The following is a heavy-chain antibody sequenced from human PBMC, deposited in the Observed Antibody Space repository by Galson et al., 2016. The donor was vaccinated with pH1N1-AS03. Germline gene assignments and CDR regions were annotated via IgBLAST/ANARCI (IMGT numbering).Heavy chain of an antibody. CDR3: ARGWYDIWTGYLVDPFDY. CDR2: ITSSGGSGSTI. D-gene: IGHD3-9*01. Sequence: SLRLSCAASGFTFGDYYMSWIRQAPGKGLEWISCITSSGGSGSTIYYADSVKGRFTISRDNAKNSLYLQMNSLRADDTAVYFCARGWYDIWTGYLVDPFDYWGQGALVIVSS. J-gene: IGHJ4*02. CDR1: GFTFGDYY. V-gene: IGHV3-11*01.